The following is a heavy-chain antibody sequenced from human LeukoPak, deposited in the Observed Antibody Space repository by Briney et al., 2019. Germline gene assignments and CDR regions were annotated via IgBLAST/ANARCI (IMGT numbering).Heavy chain of an antibody. D-gene: IGHD7-27*01. V-gene: IGHV4-59*02. J-gene: IGHJ4*02. Sequence: PSETLSLTCTISGGSVSDYYWSWIRQSPGKGLEWIGYIYHTGSTSYSPSLKSRVTISAGTSQNQFSLKLSSVIAADTAVYYCASRKLGNDYWGQGTLVTVSS. CDR2: IYHTGST. CDR1: GGSVSDYY. CDR3: ASRKLGNDY.